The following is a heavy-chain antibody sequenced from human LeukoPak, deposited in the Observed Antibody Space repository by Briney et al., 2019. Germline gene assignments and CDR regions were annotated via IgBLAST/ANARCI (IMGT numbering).Heavy chain of an antibody. Sequence: PSETLSLTCTVSGGSISSYYWSWIRQPPGKGLEWIGYIYYSGSTNYNPSLKSRVTISVDTSKNQFSLKLSSVTAADTAVYYCARKCDFWSGYYWWFDPWGQGTLVTVSS. J-gene: IGHJ5*02. CDR1: GGSISSYY. CDR2: IYYSGST. D-gene: IGHD3-3*01. CDR3: ARKCDFWSGYYWWFDP. V-gene: IGHV4-59*08.